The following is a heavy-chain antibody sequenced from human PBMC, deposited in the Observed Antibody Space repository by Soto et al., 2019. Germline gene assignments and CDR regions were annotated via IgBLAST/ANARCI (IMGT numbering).Heavy chain of an antibody. Sequence: QVQLVESGGGVVQPGRSLRLSCAASGFTFSSYGMHWVGQAPGKGLEWVAVIWYDGSNKYYADSVKGRFTISRDNSKNTLYLQMNSRRAEDTAVYYCARDRDFWSGYYLRSDDAFDIWGQGTMVTVSS. D-gene: IGHD3-3*01. CDR1: GFTFSSYG. CDR3: ARDRDFWSGYYLRSDDAFDI. V-gene: IGHV3-33*01. J-gene: IGHJ3*02. CDR2: IWYDGSNK.